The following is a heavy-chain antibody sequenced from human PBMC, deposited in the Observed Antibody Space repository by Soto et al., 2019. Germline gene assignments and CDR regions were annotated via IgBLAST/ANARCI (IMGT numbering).Heavy chain of an antibody. D-gene: IGHD5-18*01. CDR1: GGSISSSNW. J-gene: IGHJ5*02. Sequence: SETLSLTCAVSGGSISSSNWWSWVRQPPGKGLEWIGEIYHSGGTNYNPSLKSRVTISVDKSKNQFSLKLSSVTAADTAVYYCARLYSYGLNWFDPWGQGTLVTVSS. V-gene: IGHV4-4*02. CDR3: ARLYSYGLNWFDP. CDR2: IYHSGGT.